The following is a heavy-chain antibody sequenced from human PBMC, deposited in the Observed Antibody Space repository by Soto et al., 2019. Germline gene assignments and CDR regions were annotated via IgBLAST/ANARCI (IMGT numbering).Heavy chain of an antibody. Sequence: SETLSLTCTVSGGSISSYYWSWIRQPAGKGLEWIGRIYTSGSTNYNPSLKSRVTMSVDTSKNQFSLKLSSVTAADTAVYYCARDGVLRFLEWSGYYYYYGMDVWGQGATVTVSS. V-gene: IGHV4-4*07. CDR3: ARDGVLRFLEWSGYYYYYGMDV. J-gene: IGHJ6*02. CDR1: GGSISSYY. CDR2: IYTSGST. D-gene: IGHD3-3*01.